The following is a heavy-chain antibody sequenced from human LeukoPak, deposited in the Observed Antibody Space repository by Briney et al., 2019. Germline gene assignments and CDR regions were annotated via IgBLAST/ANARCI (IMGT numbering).Heavy chain of an antibody. CDR2: IRQEGREK. CDR3: ARVGGGDKFALIAGRFDP. CDR1: GFSYSSYC. J-gene: IGHJ5*02. V-gene: IGHV3-7*01. Sequence: GESLRLSCAASGFSYSSYCMSWVRQAPGRGLEGVANIRQEGREKYYLDSVRDRYSISRDNAKDSVHMQMNSLRAENTDVYYCARVGGGDKFALIAGRFDPWGQGTLVTVS. D-gene: IGHD2-15*01.